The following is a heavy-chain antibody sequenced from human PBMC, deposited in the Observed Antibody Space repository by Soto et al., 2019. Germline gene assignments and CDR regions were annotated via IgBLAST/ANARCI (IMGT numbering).Heavy chain of an antibody. CDR2: VYHSGNP. CDR3: ARLALVTRIFDY. V-gene: IGHV4-30-2*01. D-gene: IGHD2-21*02. J-gene: IGHJ4*02. Sequence: SETLSLTCAVSGGSISSGGYSWSWIRQPPGKGLEWIGYVYHSGNPYYNPSLKGRVTISLDRSKNQFSLELGSVTAADTAVCYCARLALVTRIFDYWGQGTLVTVSS. CDR1: GGSISSGGYS.